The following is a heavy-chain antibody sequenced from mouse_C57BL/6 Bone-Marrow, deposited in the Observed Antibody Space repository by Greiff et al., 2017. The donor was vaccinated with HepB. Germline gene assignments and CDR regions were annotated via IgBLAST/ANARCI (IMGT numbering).Heavy chain of an antibody. CDR1: GYTFTSYW. J-gene: IGHJ2*01. CDR3: ARRWYYGSSPFDY. D-gene: IGHD1-1*01. Sequence: QVQLQQPGAELVKPGASVKLSCKASGYTFTSYWMQWVKQRPGQGLEWIGEIDPSDSYTNYNQKFKGKATLTVDTSSSIAYMQLSSLTSEDSAVYYCARRWYYGSSPFDYWGQGTTLTVSS. V-gene: IGHV1-50*01. CDR2: IDPSDSYT.